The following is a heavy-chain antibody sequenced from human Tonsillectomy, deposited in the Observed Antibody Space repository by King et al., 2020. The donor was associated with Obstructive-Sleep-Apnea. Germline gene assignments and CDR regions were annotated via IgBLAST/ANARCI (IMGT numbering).Heavy chain of an antibody. J-gene: IGHJ6*02. D-gene: IGHD1-1*01. CDR1: GFTVSNNY. Sequence: VQLVESGGGLVQPGGSLRLSCAASGFTVSNNYMSWVRQAPGRGLEWVSLIYSGGNTIYAVSVIGRVTISRDNSKNTLYLQMSSLRAEDTAVYYCARGGMAGIHNYYYGMDVGGQGTTVTVSS. CDR2: IYSGGNT. V-gene: IGHV3-66*01. CDR3: ARGGMAGIHNYYYGMDV.